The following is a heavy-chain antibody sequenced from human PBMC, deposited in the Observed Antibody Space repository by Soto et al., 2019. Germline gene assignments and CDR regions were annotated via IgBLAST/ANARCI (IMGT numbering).Heavy chain of an antibody. CDR1: GDSISSDYW. Sequence: SETLPLTCAVSGDSISSDYWWKWVRPPPGKGLQWIGEIYHSGTTNYNPSLKSRVTISVDKSKNQFYLRLNSVTAADTAVYFCARGINYYDSGTYQDYFDYWGQGAPVTVSS. J-gene: IGHJ4*02. CDR2: IYHSGTT. D-gene: IGHD3-10*01. V-gene: IGHV4-4*02. CDR3: ARGINYYDSGTYQDYFDY.